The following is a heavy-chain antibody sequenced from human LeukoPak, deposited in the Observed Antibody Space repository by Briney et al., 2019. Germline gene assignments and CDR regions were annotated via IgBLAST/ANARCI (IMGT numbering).Heavy chain of an antibody. V-gene: IGHV4-34*01. CDR2: INHSGST. CDR3: AREKMRRYSYGYAH. Sequence: SETLSLTCAVYGGSFSGYYWSWIRQPPGKGLEWIGEINHSGSTNYNSSLKSRVTISVDTSKNQFSLRVSSVTAADTAVYYCAREKMRRYSYGYAHWGQGTLVTVSS. CDR1: GGSFSGYY. J-gene: IGHJ4*02. D-gene: IGHD5-18*01.